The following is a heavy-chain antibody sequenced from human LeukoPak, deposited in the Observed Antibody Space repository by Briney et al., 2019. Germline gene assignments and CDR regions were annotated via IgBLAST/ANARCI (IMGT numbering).Heavy chain of an antibody. V-gene: IGHV3-48*04. CDR1: GFSFSGYS. Sequence: PGGSLRLSCAASGFSFSGYSMNWVRQAPGKGLDWVSYISSGSRTIFYAESVKGRFTISRDNAKNLLYLEMNSLRAEDTAVYYCARVRAINWFDPWGQGTLVTVSS. J-gene: IGHJ5*02. CDR2: ISSGSRTI. CDR3: ARVRAINWFDP.